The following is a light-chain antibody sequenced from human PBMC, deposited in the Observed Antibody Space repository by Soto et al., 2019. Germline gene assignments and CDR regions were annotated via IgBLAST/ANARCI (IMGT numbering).Light chain of an antibody. CDR2: TAS. J-gene: IGKJ4*01. Sequence: DLQLTQSPSTLSASVGDRVTITCRASQSISTWLAWYQQKPGKAPKLLIYTASNLEDGVPSRFSGSGSGTDFTLTISSLQPDDFATYYCQQYNTYPLTFGGGTTVEIK. V-gene: IGKV1-5*03. CDR1: QSISTW. CDR3: QQYNTYPLT.